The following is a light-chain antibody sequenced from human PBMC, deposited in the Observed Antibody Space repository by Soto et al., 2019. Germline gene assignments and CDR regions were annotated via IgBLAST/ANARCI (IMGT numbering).Light chain of an antibody. CDR3: QQYSELPLT. CDR2: SAA. J-gene: IGKJ4*01. V-gene: IGKV3-15*01. Sequence: EVVMTQSPATLSVSPGERATLSCRASQSVSNNLAWNHQKPGQAPRLLIYSAATRATGVPARFSGSASGTEFTLTIIRLQSEDVAGYYCQQYSELPLTFGGGTNVETK. CDR1: QSVSNN.